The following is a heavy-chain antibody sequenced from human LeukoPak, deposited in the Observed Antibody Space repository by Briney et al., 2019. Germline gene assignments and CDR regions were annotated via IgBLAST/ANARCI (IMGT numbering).Heavy chain of an antibody. CDR1: GLTFSGYA. V-gene: IGHV3-23*01. J-gene: IGHJ5*02. D-gene: IGHD1/OR15-1a*01. CDR2: ISFDGADR. CDR3: AAGGGNTFDP. Sequence: GGSLRLSCVVSGLTFSGYAWSWVRLAPGKGLEWVSSISFDGADRYYADAVKGRFTISRDNSRNTVSLQMNSLTADDTAVYYCAAGGGNTFDPLGQGTQVTVSS.